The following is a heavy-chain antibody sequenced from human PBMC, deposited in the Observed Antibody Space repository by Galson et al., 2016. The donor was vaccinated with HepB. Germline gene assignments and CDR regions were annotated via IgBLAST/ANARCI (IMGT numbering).Heavy chain of an antibody. CDR2: IDPSDSYT. CDR3: MTGALGDMIAGPCREGLDV. Sequence: QSGAEVKEPGESLRISCKVSGFTSTSYWITWVRQMPGKGLEWVGRIDPSDSYTNYSPSFRGHVTISADKSISTAYLQWRSLKASDNAMYYCMTGALGDMIAGPCREGLDVWGLGTMVTVSS. V-gene: IGHV5-10-1*01. CDR1: GFTSTSYW. J-gene: IGHJ6*02. D-gene: IGHD3-22*01.